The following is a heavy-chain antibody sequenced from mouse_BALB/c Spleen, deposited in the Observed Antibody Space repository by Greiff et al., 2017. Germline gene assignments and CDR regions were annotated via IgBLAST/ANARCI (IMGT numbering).Heavy chain of an antibody. CDR3: ARGYGSSPLDFDV. CDR2: IYPGDGDT. D-gene: IGHD1-1*01. CDR1: GYTFTSYW. J-gene: IGHJ1*01. Sequence: QVQLQQSGAELARPGASVKLSCKASGYTFTSYWMQWVKQRPGQGLEWIGAIYPGDGDTRYTQKFKGKATLTADKSSSTAYMQLSSLASEDSAVYYCARGYGSSPLDFDVWGAGTTVTVSS. V-gene: IGHV1-87*01.